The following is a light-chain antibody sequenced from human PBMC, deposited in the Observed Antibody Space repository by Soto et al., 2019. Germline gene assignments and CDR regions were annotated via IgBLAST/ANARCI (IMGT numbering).Light chain of an antibody. J-gene: IGKJ1*01. CDR2: GAS. V-gene: IGKV1-5*01. CDR3: QQYITYST. CDR1: QSIGTF. Sequence: DIQMTQSPSSLSASVGDRVTVTCRASQSIGTFLNWYQQKPGKAPNLLISGASTLEEGVPSRFRGSGSGTEFTLTITSLQTDDFATYYCQQYITYSTFGQGTRVEIE.